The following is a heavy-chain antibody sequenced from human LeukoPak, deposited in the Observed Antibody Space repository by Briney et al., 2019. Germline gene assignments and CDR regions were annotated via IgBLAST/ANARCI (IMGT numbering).Heavy chain of an antibody. D-gene: IGHD2-21*02. Sequence: RGSLRLSCAASGFTSSDYYMSWIRHAAGRGLGWVSYISSSGSTIYYADSVKGRFTISRDNAKNSMSLQMNSLRAEDTAVYYWARELVTAGPTRWYFDLWGRGTLVTVSS. J-gene: IGHJ2*01. CDR2: ISSSGSTI. CDR3: ARELVTAGPTRWYFDL. V-gene: IGHV3-11*01. CDR1: GFTSSDYY.